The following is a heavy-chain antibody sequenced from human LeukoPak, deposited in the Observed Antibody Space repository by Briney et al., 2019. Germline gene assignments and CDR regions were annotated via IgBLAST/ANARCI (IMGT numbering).Heavy chain of an antibody. CDR1: GFTFTTYA. Sequence: QTGGSLRLSCVASGFTFTTYAMHWVRQAPGKGLEWVAFIQYDGNTKYYVDSVKGRFTISRGTSKNTLFLQMSSLRAEDTAVYYCAKRGGTYSYYYYMDVWGKGTTVTVSS. D-gene: IGHD1-26*01. V-gene: IGHV3-30*02. CDR3: AKRGGTYSYYYYMDV. J-gene: IGHJ6*03. CDR2: IQYDGNTK.